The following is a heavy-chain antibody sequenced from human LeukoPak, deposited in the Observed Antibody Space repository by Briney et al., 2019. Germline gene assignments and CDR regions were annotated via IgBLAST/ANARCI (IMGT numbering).Heavy chain of an antibody. D-gene: IGHD3-16*01. CDR3: AKDNRGYFDF. J-gene: IGHJ4*02. CDR1: GFTFDDYA. CDR2: ISYNGRNN. V-gene: IGHV3-30*18. Sequence: GGSLRLSCAASGFTFDDYAMHWVRQAPGKGLEWVALISYNGRNNYYADSVKGRFTISRDNSKNTLYLQVSSLRTEDTAVYFCAKDNRGYFDFWGQGTLVTVSS.